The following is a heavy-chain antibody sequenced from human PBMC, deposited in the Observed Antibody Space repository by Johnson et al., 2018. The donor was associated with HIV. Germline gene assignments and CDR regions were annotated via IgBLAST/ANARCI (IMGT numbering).Heavy chain of an antibody. CDR1: GFTFSSYA. CDR2: ISGSGGST. CDR3: AKDPTTYYYDSSGYRTGGDAFDI. V-gene: IGHV3-23*04. J-gene: IGHJ3*02. Sequence: VQLVESGGGLVQPGGSLRLSCAASGFTFSSYAMSWVRQAPGKGLEWVSGISGSGGSTYYADSVKGRFTISRYNSKNTLYLQMNSLRAEDTAVYYCAKDPTTYYYDSSGYRTGGDAFDIWGQGTMVTVSS. D-gene: IGHD3-22*01.